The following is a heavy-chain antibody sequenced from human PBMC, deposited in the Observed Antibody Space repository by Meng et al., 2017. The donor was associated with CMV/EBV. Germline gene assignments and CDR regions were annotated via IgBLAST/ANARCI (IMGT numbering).Heavy chain of an antibody. CDR2: IYYSGST. D-gene: IGHD3-3*01. CDR3: ARGHGGIFGVVIGGDWFDP. Sequence: SETLSLTCTVSGGSISSSSYYWVWIRQPPGQGLEWIGSIYYSGSTYYNPSLKIRVTISVDTSKNQFSLRLSSVTAADTAVYYCARGHGGIFGVVIGGDWFDPWGQGNLVTVSS. J-gene: IGHJ5*02. V-gene: IGHV4-39*07. CDR1: GGSISSSSYY.